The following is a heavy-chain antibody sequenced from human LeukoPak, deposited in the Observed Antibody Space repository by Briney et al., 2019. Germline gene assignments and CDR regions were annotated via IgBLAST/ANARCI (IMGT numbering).Heavy chain of an antibody. Sequence: SVKVSCKASGGTFSSYAISWVRQAPGQGLEWMGRIIPILGIANYAQKFQGRVTITADKSTSTAYMELSSLRSEDTAVYYCARDSSSGDAFDIWGQGTMVTVSS. V-gene: IGHV1-69*04. CDR2: IIPILGIA. CDR1: GGTFSSYA. CDR3: ARDSSSGDAFDI. J-gene: IGHJ3*02. D-gene: IGHD6-13*01.